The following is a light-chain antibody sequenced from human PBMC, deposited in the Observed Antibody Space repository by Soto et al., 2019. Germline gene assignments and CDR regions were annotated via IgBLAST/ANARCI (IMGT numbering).Light chain of an antibody. J-gene: IGKJ4*01. CDR3: QQYGSSSLT. V-gene: IGKV3-20*01. CDR2: GAS. Sequence: EIVLARCPGSLSLSPGERATLSCRASQSVSSSYLAWYQQKPGQAPRLLIYGASSRATGIPDRFSGSGSGTDFTLTISRLEPEDFAVYYCQQYGSSSLTFGGGTKVDIK. CDR1: QSVSSSY.